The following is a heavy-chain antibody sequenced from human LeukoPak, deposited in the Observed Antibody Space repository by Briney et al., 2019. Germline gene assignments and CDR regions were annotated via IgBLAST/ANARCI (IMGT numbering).Heavy chain of an antibody. CDR3: ARESSWRYFDY. D-gene: IGHD5-24*01. V-gene: IGHV4-59*01. CDR2: IYYVGST. Sequence: PSETLSLTCTVSNGSISSYYWSWIRQPPGKGLEYIGYIYYVGSTSYNPSLKSRVTISMDTSKNQFSLKLSSVTAADTAVYYCARESSWRYFDYWGQGTLVAVSS. J-gene: IGHJ4*02. CDR1: NGSISSYY.